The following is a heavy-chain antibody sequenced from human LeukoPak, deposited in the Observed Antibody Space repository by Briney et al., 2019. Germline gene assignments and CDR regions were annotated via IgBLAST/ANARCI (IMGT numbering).Heavy chain of an antibody. Sequence: ASVKVSCKASGYTFTGYYMHWVRQAPGQGLEWMGWINPNSGGTNYAQKFQGWVTMTRDTSISTAYMELSRLRSDDTAVYYCATSGYCSGGSCYAHYYYGMDVWGQGTTVTVSS. D-gene: IGHD2-15*01. V-gene: IGHV1-2*04. CDR1: GYTFTGYY. CDR2: INPNSGGT. J-gene: IGHJ6*02. CDR3: ATSGYCSGGSCYAHYYYGMDV.